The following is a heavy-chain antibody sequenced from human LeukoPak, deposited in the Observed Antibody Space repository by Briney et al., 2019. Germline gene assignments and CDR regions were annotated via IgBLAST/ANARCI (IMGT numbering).Heavy chain of an antibody. CDR3: ARQMTTVTSVYFDY. CDR2: ISSSSSYI. V-gene: IGHV3-21*01. Sequence: GGSLRLSCAASGFTFITYAMSWVRQAPGKGLEWVSSISSSSSYIYYADSVKGRFTISRDNAKNSLYLQMNSLRAEDTAVYYCARQMTTVTSVYFDYWGQGTLVTVSS. D-gene: IGHD4-17*01. J-gene: IGHJ4*02. CDR1: GFTFITYA.